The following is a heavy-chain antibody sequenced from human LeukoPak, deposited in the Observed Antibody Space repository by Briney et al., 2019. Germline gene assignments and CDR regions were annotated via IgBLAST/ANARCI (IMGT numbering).Heavy chain of an antibody. CDR1: GYTFTSYD. J-gene: IGHJ4*02. V-gene: IGHV1-2*02. D-gene: IGHD3-22*01. Sequence: ASVKVSCKASGYTFTSYDINWVRQAPGQGLEWMGWINPNSGGTNYAQKFQGRVTMTRGTSISTAYMELSRLRSDDTAVYYCARAQGPNYYYDSSGYYYWGQGTLVTVSS. CDR2: INPNSGGT. CDR3: ARAQGPNYYYDSSGYYY.